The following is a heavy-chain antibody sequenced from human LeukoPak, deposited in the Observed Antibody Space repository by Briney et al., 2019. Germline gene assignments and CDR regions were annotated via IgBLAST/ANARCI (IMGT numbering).Heavy chain of an antibody. Sequence: PGGSPRLSCAASGFTVSSNYMSWVRQAPGKGLEWVSVIYSGGDTYYADSVKGRFTISRDNSKNTLCLQINTLRAEDTAVYYCARALGYSGYGPFDYWGRGTLVTVSS. CDR1: GFTVSSNY. D-gene: IGHD5-12*01. V-gene: IGHV3-53*01. J-gene: IGHJ4*02. CDR3: ARALGYSGYGPFDY. CDR2: IYSGGDT.